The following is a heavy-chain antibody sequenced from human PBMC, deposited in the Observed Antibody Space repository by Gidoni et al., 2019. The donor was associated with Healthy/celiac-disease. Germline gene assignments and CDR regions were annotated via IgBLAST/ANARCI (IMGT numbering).Heavy chain of an antibody. CDR3: ARVGSAFYCSGGSCSVNYGMDV. CDR2: INHSGST. D-gene: IGHD2-15*01. Sequence: QVQLQQWGAGLLKPSATLSLTCAVYGGSFSGYYWSWLRQPPGKGLEWIGEINHSGSTNYNPSLKSRVTISVDTSKNQFSLKLSSVTAADTAVYYCARVGSAFYCSGGSCSVNYGMDVWGQGTTVTVSS. V-gene: IGHV4-34*01. CDR1: GGSFSGYY. J-gene: IGHJ6*02.